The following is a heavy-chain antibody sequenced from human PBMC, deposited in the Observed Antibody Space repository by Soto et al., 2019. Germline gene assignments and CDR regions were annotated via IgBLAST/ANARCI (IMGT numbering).Heavy chain of an antibody. CDR2: ITWNGGRI. D-gene: IGHD4-4*01. CDR3: VRGFYTVDYYFDF. CDR1: GFTFDNYA. Sequence: EVQLVESGGGLVQPGRSLRLSCAASGFTFDNYAMHWVRQGPGTGLEWVAGITWNGGRIHYADSVKGRFTISRDNTKNSLSLQINSLRAEDTALYFCVRGFYTVDYYFDFWGQGTQVNVSS. V-gene: IGHV3-9*01. J-gene: IGHJ4*02.